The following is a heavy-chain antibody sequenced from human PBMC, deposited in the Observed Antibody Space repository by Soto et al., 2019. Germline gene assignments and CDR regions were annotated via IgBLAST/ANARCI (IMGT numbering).Heavy chain of an antibody. Sequence: PGESLKISCKGSGYSFTSYWIGWVRQMPGKGLEWMGIIYPGDSDTRYSPSFQGQVTISADKSISTAYLQWSSLKASDTAMYYCARGPRKLWDSSGWYPSYYYYGMDVWGQGTTVTVSS. CDR3: ARGPRKLWDSSGWYPSYYYYGMDV. CDR1: GYSFTSYW. J-gene: IGHJ6*02. V-gene: IGHV5-51*01. CDR2: IYPGDSDT. D-gene: IGHD6-19*01.